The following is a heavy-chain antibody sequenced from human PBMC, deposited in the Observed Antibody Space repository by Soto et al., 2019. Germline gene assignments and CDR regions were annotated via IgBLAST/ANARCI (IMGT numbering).Heavy chain of an antibody. J-gene: IGHJ4*02. D-gene: IGHD2-15*01. CDR3: ARSLVVAATVIDY. V-gene: IGHV4-30-4*01. Sequence: SETLSLTCTVSGGSISSGDYYWSWIRQPPGKGLEWIGYIYYSGSTYYNPSLKSRVTISVDTSKNQFSLKLSSVTAADTAVYYCARSLVVAATVIDYWGQGTLVTVSS. CDR2: IYYSGST. CDR1: GGSISSGDYY.